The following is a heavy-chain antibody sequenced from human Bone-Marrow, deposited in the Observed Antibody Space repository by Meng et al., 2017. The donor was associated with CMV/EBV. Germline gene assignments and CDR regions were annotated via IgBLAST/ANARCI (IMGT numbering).Heavy chain of an antibody. CDR2: ISYDGSNK. CDR1: GFTFSSYA. CDR3: ARESCSSTSCSRGYFDY. J-gene: IGHJ4*02. Sequence: GESLKISCAASGFTFSSYAMHWVRQAPGKGLEWVAVISYDGSNKYYADSVKGRFTISRDNSKNTLYLQMNSLRAEDTAVYYCARESCSSTSCSRGYFDYCGQGTLVAVSS. V-gene: IGHV3-30*04. D-gene: IGHD2-2*01.